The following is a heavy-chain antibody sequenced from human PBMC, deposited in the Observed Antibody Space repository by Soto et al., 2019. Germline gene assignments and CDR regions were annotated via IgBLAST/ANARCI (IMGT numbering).Heavy chain of an antibody. CDR3: ASSGWGTTGTPYLDD. D-gene: IGHD1-1*01. V-gene: IGHV3-48*03. CDR1: GLSFTTHE. CDR2: MRSSDNSI. J-gene: IGHJ4*02. Sequence: SGGSLRLSCAVSGLSFTTHEMNWVRQAPGKGLEWISFMRSSDNSIYYADSVQGRFTISRDDSKNSLYLQMNSLRVEDTAIYYCASSGWGTTGTPYLDDWGQGTLVTVSS.